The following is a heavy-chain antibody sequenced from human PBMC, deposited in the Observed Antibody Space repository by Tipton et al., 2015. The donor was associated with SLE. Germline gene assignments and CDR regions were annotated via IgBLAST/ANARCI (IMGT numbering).Heavy chain of an antibody. CDR1: GFTFGNNW. CDR2: IREDGNAE. Sequence: GSLRLSCAASGFTFGNNWMTWVRQAPGKGLEWVATIREDGNAEYYLDSVRGRFTISRDNSKNTLYLQMNSLRAEDTAVYYCAKAVSTSIGYDYWGQGTLVTVSS. D-gene: IGHD6-25*01. V-gene: IGHV3-7*03. J-gene: IGHJ4*02. CDR3: AKAVSTSIGYDY.